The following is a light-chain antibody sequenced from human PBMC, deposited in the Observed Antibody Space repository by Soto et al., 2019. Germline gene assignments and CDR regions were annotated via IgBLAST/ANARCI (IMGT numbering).Light chain of an antibody. V-gene: IGLV1-44*01. CDR3: AAWDDSLNAVV. CDR2: SNN. J-gene: IGLJ2*01. CDR1: SSNIGRNT. Sequence: QSVLTQPPSASGTPGQRVTISCSGSSSNIGRNTVNWYQQLPGTAPKLLIYSNNQRPSGVPDRFSGSKSRTSASLAISGLQSEDEADYYCAAWDDSLNAVVFGGGTKLTVL.